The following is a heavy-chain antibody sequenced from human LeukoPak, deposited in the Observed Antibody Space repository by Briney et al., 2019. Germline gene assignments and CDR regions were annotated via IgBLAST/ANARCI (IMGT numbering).Heavy chain of an antibody. D-gene: IGHD3-16*02. J-gene: IGHJ4*02. CDR2: IKQGGGEK. V-gene: IGHV3-7*01. CDR1: GFTFSSYW. CDR3: ARAAYDYVWGSYRHPDY. Sequence: PGGSLRLSCAASGFTFSSYWMSWVRQAPGKGLEWVANIKQGGGEKYYVDSVKGRFTISRDNAKNSLYLQMNSLRAEDTAVYYCARAAYDYVWGSYRHPDYWGQGTLVTVSS.